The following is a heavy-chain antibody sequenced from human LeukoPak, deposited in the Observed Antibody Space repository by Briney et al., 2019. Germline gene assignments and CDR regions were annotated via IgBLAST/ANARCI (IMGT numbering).Heavy chain of an antibody. Sequence: PSETLSLTCAVYGGSFSGYYWSWIRQPPGKGLEWIGEINHSRSTNYNPSLKSRVTISVDTSKNQFSLKLSSVTAADTAVYYCARGPDVGIAAAGIDYWGQGTLVTVSS. CDR2: INHSRST. J-gene: IGHJ4*02. V-gene: IGHV4-34*01. CDR3: ARGPDVGIAAAGIDY. CDR1: GGSFSGYY. D-gene: IGHD6-13*01.